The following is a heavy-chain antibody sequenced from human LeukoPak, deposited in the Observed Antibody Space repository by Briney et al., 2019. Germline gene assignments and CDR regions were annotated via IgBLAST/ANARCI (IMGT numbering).Heavy chain of an antibody. J-gene: IGHJ4*02. CDR1: GFTFSYYW. D-gene: IGHD2-15*01. V-gene: IGHV3-74*01. CDR3: ARGFGCSGGNCSPRAFDY. Sequence: TGGSLRLSCAASGFTFSYYWMHWVRQAPGKGLVWVSRMNSDGSSTSYADSVKGRFIISRDNARNTLYLQMNSLRAEDTAVYYCARGFGCSGGNCSPRAFDYWGQGTLVTAPS. CDR2: MNSDGSST.